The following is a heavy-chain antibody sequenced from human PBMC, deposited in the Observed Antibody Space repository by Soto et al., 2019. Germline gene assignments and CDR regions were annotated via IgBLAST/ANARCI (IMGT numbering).Heavy chain of an antibody. J-gene: IGHJ4*02. V-gene: IGHV3-30-3*01. Sequence: GGSLRLSCAASGFTFSSYAMHWVRQAPGKGLEWVAVISYDGSNKYYADSVKGRFTISRDNSKNTLYLQMNSLRAEDTAVYYCARDRIAVAGTEIDYWGQGTLVTVSS. CDR2: ISYDGSNK. CDR1: GFTFSSYA. CDR3: ARDRIAVAGTEIDY. D-gene: IGHD6-19*01.